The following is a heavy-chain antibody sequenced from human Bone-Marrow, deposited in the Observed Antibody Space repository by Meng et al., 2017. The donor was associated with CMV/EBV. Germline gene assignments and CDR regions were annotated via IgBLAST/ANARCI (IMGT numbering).Heavy chain of an antibody. D-gene: IGHD5-24*01. Sequence: GGSLRLSCAASGFTFSSYSMNWVRQAPGKGPEWVSSISSSSSYIYYADSVKGRFTISRDNAKNSLYLQMNSLRAEDTAVYYCARDRRPRDGYILYYFDYWGQGTLVTVSS. CDR2: ISSSSSYI. CDR1: GFTFSSYS. CDR3: ARDRRPRDGYILYYFDY. V-gene: IGHV3-21*01. J-gene: IGHJ4*02.